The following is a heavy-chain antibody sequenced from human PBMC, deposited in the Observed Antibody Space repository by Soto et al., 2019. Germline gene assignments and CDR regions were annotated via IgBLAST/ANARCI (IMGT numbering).Heavy chain of an antibody. CDR3: ARQMSDSDTGPNFQYYFDS. CDR1: GYSFAGYW. D-gene: IGHD5-18*01. Sequence: PGESLKISCKGSGYSFAGYWITWVRQKPGKGLEWMGRIDPSDSQTYYSPSFRGHVTISVTKSITTVFLQWSSLRASDTAMYYCARQMSDSDTGPNFQYYFDSWGQGTPVTVSS. J-gene: IGHJ4*02. V-gene: IGHV5-10-1*01. CDR2: IDPSDSQT.